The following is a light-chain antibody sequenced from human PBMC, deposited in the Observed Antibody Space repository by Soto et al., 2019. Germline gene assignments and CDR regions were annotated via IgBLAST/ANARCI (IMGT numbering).Light chain of an antibody. CDR2: KAS. CDR3: QQYNNWPPT. V-gene: IGKV1-5*03. CDR1: HSISSW. J-gene: IGKJ1*01. Sequence: DIQMTQSPSTLSASVGDRVTITCRASHSISSWLAWYQQKPGKAPKLLIYKASSLESGVPSRFSGSGSGTEFTLTISSLQPDDFAVYYCQQYNNWPPTFGQGTKVDIK.